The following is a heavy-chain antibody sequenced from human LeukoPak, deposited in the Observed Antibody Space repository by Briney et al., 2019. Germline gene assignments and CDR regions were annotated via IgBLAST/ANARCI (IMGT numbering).Heavy chain of an antibody. J-gene: IGHJ6*03. CDR2: INPDSGVT. CDR1: GSTFTGYY. Sequence: ASGRVSCKAAGSTFTGYYMHWVRQAAGQGLEWMGWINPDSGVTDDAQKFKGRVTMPRDPYISTAYMELSRLRSDDTAVYYCARDRQSKETILRGVIEGYHMDVWGKGPTVTIPS. D-gene: IGHD3-10*01. CDR3: ARDRQSKETILRGVIEGYHMDV. V-gene: IGHV1-2*02.